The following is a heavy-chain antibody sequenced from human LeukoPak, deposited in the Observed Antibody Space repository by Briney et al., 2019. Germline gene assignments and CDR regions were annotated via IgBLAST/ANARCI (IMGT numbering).Heavy chain of an antibody. V-gene: IGHV1-2*02. D-gene: IGHD2-21*01. CDR2: INPNSGGT. CDR3: ASRSAQKTYSFDY. J-gene: IGHJ4*02. CDR1: GYTFTGYY. Sequence: ASVKVSCKASGYTFTGYYMHWVRQAPGQGPEWMGWINPNSGGTNYAQKFQGRVTMTRDTSISTAYMELSRLRSDDTAVYYCASRSAQKTYSFDYWGQGTLVTVSS.